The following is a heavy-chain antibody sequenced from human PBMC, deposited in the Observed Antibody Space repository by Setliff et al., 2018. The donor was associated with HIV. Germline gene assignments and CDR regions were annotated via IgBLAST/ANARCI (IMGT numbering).Heavy chain of an antibody. CDR3: ARDVYYESSPA. Sequence: GGSLRLSCVASGFTLTGYSIIWVRQAPGKGLEWLAYITTSSALIHYADSVKGRFTVSRDNAKNAVYLKMDRLRAEDTAVYYCARDVYYESSPAWGQGTLVTVSS. J-gene: IGHJ4*02. V-gene: IGHV3-48*01. D-gene: IGHD3-22*01. CDR1: GFTLTGYS. CDR2: ITTSSALI.